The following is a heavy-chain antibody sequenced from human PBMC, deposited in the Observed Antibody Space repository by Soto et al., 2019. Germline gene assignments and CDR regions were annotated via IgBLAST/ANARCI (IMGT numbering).Heavy chain of an antibody. Sequence: PGGSLRLSCAASGFTFSSYSMTWVRQAPGEGLEWGANIKQDGSEKYYVDAVKGRCTISRDNAKNALDLQMNSLRAEDTAVDYCARERVVIAGGYYYYGMDVWGQGTTVTVSS. CDR2: IKQDGSEK. CDR3: ARERVVIAGGYYYYGMDV. J-gene: IGHJ6*02. D-gene: IGHD3-3*01. CDR1: GFTFSSYS. V-gene: IGHV3-7*05.